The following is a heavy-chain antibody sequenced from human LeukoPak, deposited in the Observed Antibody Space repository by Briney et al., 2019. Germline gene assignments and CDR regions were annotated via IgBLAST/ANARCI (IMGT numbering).Heavy chain of an antibody. D-gene: IGHD6-19*01. J-gene: IGHJ4*02. Sequence: GASVKVSCKASGYTFTGYYMHWVRQAPGQGLEWMGRINPNSGGTNYAQKFQGRVTMTRDTSISTAYMELSRLRSDDTAVYYCARSRGAVAVFIDYWGQGTLVTVSS. CDR2: INPNSGGT. CDR1: GYTFTGYY. V-gene: IGHV1-2*06. CDR3: ARSRGAVAVFIDY.